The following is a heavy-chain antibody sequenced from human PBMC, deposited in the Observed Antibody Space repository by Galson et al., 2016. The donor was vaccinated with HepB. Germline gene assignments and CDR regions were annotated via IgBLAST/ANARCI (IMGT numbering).Heavy chain of an antibody. CDR2: ISYHGTNK. V-gene: IGHV3-30-3*01. Sequence: SLRLSCAASGFTFSSYAMHWVRQAPGKGLEWVAFISYHGTNKYYADSVKGRFTISRDNSKNTLYLQMNSLRAEDTAVYYCARDSDCGGDCYMHYFDYWGQGNLVTFSS. D-gene: IGHD2-21*02. J-gene: IGHJ4*02. CDR1: GFTFSSYA. CDR3: ARDSDCGGDCYMHYFDY.